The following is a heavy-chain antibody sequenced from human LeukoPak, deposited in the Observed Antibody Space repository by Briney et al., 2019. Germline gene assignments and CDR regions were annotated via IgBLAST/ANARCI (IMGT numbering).Heavy chain of an antibody. CDR1: GYSFTSYW. CDR3: TRKHDYGDFPFDY. D-gene: IGHD4-17*01. Sequence: GESLKISCKGSGYSFTSYWIGWVRQMPGKGLEWLGIIYPSSTETTYSPSFQGQVTISVDKSIYTAYLSWSSLQASDTAIYYCTRKHDYGDFPFDYWGQGTLVTVSS. V-gene: IGHV5-51*01. J-gene: IGHJ4*02. CDR2: IYPSSTET.